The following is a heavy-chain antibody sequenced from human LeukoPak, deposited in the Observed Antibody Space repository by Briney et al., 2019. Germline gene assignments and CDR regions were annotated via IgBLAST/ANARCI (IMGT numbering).Heavy chain of an antibody. CDR2: IRYDGGEN. Sequence: PGGSLRLSCAASGFTFNRRGMHWVRQAPGKGLEWVAFIRYDGGENFYADFVKGRFTISRDSSKNTLSLQLNTLRAEDTALYYCAKDGGDCIDYWGPGTLVTVSS. CDR3: AKDGGDCIDY. J-gene: IGHJ4*02. V-gene: IGHV3-30*02. D-gene: IGHD2-21*01. CDR1: GFTFNRRG.